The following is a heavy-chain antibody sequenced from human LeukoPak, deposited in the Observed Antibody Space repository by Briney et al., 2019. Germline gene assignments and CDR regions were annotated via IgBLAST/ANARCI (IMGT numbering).Heavy chain of an antibody. V-gene: IGHV1-8*01. Sequence: ASVKVSCKASGYTFTSYDINWVRQATGQGLEWMGWMSPNSGNTGYAQKFQGRVTMTRNTSISTAYMELSSLRSEDTAVYYCARGQRDSSGYYEDWFDPGAREPWSPSPQ. D-gene: IGHD3-22*01. CDR2: MSPNSGNT. J-gene: IGHJ5*02. CDR1: GYTFTSYD. CDR3: ARGQRDSSGYYEDWFDP.